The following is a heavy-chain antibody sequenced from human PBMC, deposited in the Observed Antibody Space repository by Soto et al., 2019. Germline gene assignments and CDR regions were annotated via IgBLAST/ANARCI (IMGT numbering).Heavy chain of an antibody. V-gene: IGHV4-59*08. CDR2: IYYSGST. CDR1: GGSISSYY. D-gene: IGHD4-17*01. CDR3: ARLRYGDYDY. J-gene: IGHJ4*02. Sequence: SETLSLTCTVSGGSISSYYWSWIRQPPGKGLEWIGYIYYSGSTNYNPSLKSRVTISVDTSKNQFSLKLSSVTAADTAVYYCARLRYGDYDYWGQGTLVTVSS.